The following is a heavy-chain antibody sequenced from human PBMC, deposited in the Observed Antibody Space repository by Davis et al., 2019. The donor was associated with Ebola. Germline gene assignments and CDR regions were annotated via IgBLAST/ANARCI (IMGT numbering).Heavy chain of an antibody. Sequence: SETLSLTCTVSVGSVSSYYWNWIRQSPGKGLEWIGYIYYTGTTDYNPYLKSRVTISVETTRNQVSLKLNSVTTADTAVYYCTRISGYSYGGYFDYWGQGNLVTVSS. CDR2: IYYTGTT. D-gene: IGHD5-18*01. V-gene: IGHV4-59*02. CDR3: TRISGYSYGGYFDY. J-gene: IGHJ4*02. CDR1: VGSVSSYY.